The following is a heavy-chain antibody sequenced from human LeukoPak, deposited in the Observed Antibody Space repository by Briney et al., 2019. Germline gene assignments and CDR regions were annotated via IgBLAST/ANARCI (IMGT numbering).Heavy chain of an antibody. Sequence: GGSLRLSCAASGFTFSSYAMSWVRQAPGKGPEWVSAISGSGGSTYYADSVKGRFTISRDNSKNTLYLQMNSLRAEDTAVYYCAKSSSMVRGVISAFDIWGQGTMVTVSS. CDR3: AKSSSMVRGVISAFDI. CDR2: ISGSGGST. D-gene: IGHD3-10*01. J-gene: IGHJ3*02. CDR1: GFTFSSYA. V-gene: IGHV3-23*01.